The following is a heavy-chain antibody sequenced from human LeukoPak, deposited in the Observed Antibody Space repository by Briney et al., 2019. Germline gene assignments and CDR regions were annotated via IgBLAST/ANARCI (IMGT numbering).Heavy chain of an antibody. V-gene: IGHV3-23*01. CDR1: GITFSSYA. CDR3: ARVYHDSWNWFDP. J-gene: IGHJ5*02. D-gene: IGHD1-1*01. CDR2: ISGSGSGR. Sequence: GGSLRLSCAASGITFSSYAMTWVRQAPGKGLEWVSVISGSGSGRYYAESVKGRFTISRDNSKNMLYLQMNRLRAEDTAVYYCARVYHDSWNWFDPWGQGTLVTVSS.